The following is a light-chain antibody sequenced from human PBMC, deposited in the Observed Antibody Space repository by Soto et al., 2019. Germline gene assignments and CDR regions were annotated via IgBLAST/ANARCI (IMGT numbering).Light chain of an antibody. J-gene: IGLJ1*01. CDR2: EVS. V-gene: IGLV2-18*01. Sequence: QSVLTQPPSVSLSPGQSVTISCTGTSSDVGYYNRVSWYQQPPGTAPKLLIYEVSNRPSGVPDRFSGSKSGNTASLTISGLQAEDEADYYCSLYTSSTFYVFGTGTKVTVL. CDR1: SSDVGYYNR. CDR3: SLYTSSTFYV.